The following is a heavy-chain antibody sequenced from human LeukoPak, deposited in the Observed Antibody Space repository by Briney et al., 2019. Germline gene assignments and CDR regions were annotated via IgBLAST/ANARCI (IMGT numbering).Heavy chain of an antibody. Sequence: NPSETLSLTCTVSGVSISSGGYYWSWIRQHPGKGLEWIGYIYYSGSAYYNPSLKSRVTISVDTSENQFSLKLSSVTAADTAVYYCARVNYGSATKEDYWGQGTLVTVSS. CDR1: GVSISSGGYY. J-gene: IGHJ4*02. CDR2: IYYSGSA. CDR3: ARVNYGSATKEDY. V-gene: IGHV4-31*03. D-gene: IGHD3-10*01.